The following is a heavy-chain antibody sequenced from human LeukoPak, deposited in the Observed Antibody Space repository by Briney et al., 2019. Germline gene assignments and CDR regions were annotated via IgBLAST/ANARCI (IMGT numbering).Heavy chain of an antibody. CDR2: LYNSGRT. J-gene: IGHJ4*02. D-gene: IGHD4-11*01. CDR3: ARSGLTTASPFDY. Sequence: PSETLSLTCSVSGDSISSYYWSWIRQPPGKGLEWIGHLYNSGRTTYNPSLKSRATISADTSNNQLSLELTFVTAADTAVYYCARSGLTTASPFDYWGQGTLVTVSS. V-gene: IGHV4-59*01. CDR1: GDSISSYY.